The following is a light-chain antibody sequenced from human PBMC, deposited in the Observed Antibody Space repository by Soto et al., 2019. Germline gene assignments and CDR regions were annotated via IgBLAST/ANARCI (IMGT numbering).Light chain of an antibody. CDR3: QQYNSWPLT. J-gene: IGKJ4*01. CDR1: QYINTR. Sequence: EIVLTQSPATLSSFPGDRVTLSCRASQYINTRLAWYQHRPGQAPRLLIYQTSLRAAGIPARFSGSGSETEFILTISSLQSEDFAVYYCQQYNSWPLTFGGGTKVDIK. V-gene: IGKV3D-15*01. CDR2: QTS.